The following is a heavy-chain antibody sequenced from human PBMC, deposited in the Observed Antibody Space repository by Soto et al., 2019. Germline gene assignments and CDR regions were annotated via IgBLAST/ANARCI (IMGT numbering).Heavy chain of an antibody. J-gene: IGHJ4*02. CDR2: ISAYNGNT. CDR3: ASDLPPVDY. Sequence: QIQLVQSGAEVKKPGASVKVSCKASGYTFSSYHITWVRQAPGQGLEWMGWISAYNGNTNYAQNLQGRVTMTTDPSTSTAYMDVRSLGSDDTGVYYCASDLPPVDYWGQGTLVTVSS. CDR1: GYTFSSYH. V-gene: IGHV1-18*01.